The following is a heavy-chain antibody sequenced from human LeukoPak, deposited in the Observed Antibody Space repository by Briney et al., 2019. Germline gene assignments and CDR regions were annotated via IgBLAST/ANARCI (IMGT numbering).Heavy chain of an antibody. CDR2: INHSGST. CDR3: ARGYYGDSES. J-gene: IGHJ4*02. V-gene: IGHV4-39*07. Sequence: PSETLSLTCTVSGGSISSSSYYWGWIRQPPGKGLEWIGEINHSGSTNYNPSLKSRVTISVDTSKNQFSLKLSSVTAADTAVYYCARGYYGDSESWGQGTLVTVSS. CDR1: GGSISSSSYY. D-gene: IGHD4-17*01.